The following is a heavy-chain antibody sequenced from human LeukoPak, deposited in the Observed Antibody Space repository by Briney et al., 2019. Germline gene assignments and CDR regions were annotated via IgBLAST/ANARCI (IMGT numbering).Heavy chain of an antibody. CDR1: GYTLTELS. V-gene: IGHV1-24*01. D-gene: IGHD6-19*01. J-gene: IGHJ4*02. CDR2: FDPEDGET. Sequence: GASVKVSCKVSGYTLTELSMHWVRQAPGKGLEWMGGFDPEDGETIYAQKFQGRVTMTEDTSTDTAYMELSSLRSEDTAVYYCATVPYSSGWYYLDYWGQGTLVTVSS. CDR3: ATVPYSSGWYYLDY.